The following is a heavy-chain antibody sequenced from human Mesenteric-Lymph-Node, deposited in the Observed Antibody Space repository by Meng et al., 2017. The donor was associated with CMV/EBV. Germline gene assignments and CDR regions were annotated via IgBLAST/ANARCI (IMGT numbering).Heavy chain of an antibody. D-gene: IGHD2-2*02. Sequence: ASVKVSCKASGYTFTSYYMHWVRQAPGQGLEWMGIINPSGGSTSYAQKFQGRVTMTRDTSMSTAYMELSRLRSDDTAVYYCARNVGYCTSISCYKFGSWGQGTLVTVSS. CDR2: INPSGGST. V-gene: IGHV1-46*01. CDR1: GYTFTSYY. CDR3: ARNVGYCTSISCYKFGS. J-gene: IGHJ4*02.